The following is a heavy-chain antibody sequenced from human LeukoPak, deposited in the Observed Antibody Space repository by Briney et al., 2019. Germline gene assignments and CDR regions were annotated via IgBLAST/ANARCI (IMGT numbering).Heavy chain of an antibody. Sequence: APVKVSCKASGYTFKNYDINWVGQATGQGREGMGWMNPNSGNTGFAQKFQERVSMPRDTSINTAYIELTSLRSGDTAVYYCARATPGGLHGYSFDYWGQGTVVTVYS. CDR1: GYTFKNYD. V-gene: IGHV1-8*02. CDR2: MNPNSGNT. J-gene: IGHJ4*02. CDR3: ARATPGGLHGYSFDY. D-gene: IGHD5-24*01.